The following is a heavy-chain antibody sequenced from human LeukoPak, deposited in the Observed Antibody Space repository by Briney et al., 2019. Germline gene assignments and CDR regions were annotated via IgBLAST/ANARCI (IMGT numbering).Heavy chain of an antibody. CDR1: GFTVSSNY. Sequence: GGSLRLSRAASGFTVSSNYMSWLRQAPGKGLEWVSVIYSGGSTYYADSVKGRFTISRDNSKNTLCLQMNSLRAEDTAVYYCARGACSSTSCYYGNYYFDSWGQGTLVTVSS. J-gene: IGHJ4*02. CDR3: ARGACSSTSCYYGNYYFDS. V-gene: IGHV3-53*01. D-gene: IGHD2-2*01. CDR2: IYSGGST.